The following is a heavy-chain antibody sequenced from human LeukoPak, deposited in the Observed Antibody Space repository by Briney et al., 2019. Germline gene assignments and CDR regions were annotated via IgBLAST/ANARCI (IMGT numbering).Heavy chain of an antibody. CDR1: GFTFNTHA. J-gene: IGHJ4*02. D-gene: IGHD3-22*01. CDR2: ISHDGTNK. V-gene: IGHV3-30*18. CDR3: AKDPGYYDSTAYIFEY. Sequence: GGSLRLSCAASGFTFNTHAIHWVRQTPGKGLQWVAVISHDGTNKYYADSVKGRFTISRDNSKNTMYLQMNSLSAEDTAVYYCAKDPGYYDSTAYIFEYWGQGTLVTVSS.